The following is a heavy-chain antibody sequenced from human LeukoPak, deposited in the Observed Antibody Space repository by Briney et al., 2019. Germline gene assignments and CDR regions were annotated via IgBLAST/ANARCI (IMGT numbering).Heavy chain of an antibody. CDR2: ISGSGGST. D-gene: IGHD6-6*01. CDR3: AKDRTAARPYYFDY. CDR1: GFAFSSYA. V-gene: IGHV3-23*01. Sequence: PGGSLRLSCAASGFAFSSYAMSWVRQAPGKGLEWVSAISGSGGSTYYADSVKGRFTISRDNSKNTLYLQMNSLRAEDTAIYYCAKDRTAARPYYFDYWGQGTLVTVSS. J-gene: IGHJ4*02.